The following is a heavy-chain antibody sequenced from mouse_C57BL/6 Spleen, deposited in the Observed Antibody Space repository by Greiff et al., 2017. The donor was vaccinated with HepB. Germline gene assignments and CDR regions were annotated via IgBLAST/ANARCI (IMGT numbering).Heavy chain of an antibody. D-gene: IGHD3-2*02. CDR1: EYTFPSHD. CDR3: ARHGSSGYDWYFDV. J-gene: IGHJ1*03. V-gene: IGHV5-2*01. Sequence: EVMLVESGGGLVQPGESLKLSCESNEYTFPSHDMSWVRQTPEKRLELVAAIKSDGGSTYYPDTMERRFIISRDKTKKTLYLQMSILRSEDTALYYCARHGSSGYDWYFDVWGTGTTVTVSS. CDR2: IKSDGGST.